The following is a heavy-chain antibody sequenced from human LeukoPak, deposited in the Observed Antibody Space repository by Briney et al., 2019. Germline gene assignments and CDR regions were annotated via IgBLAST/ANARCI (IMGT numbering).Heavy chain of an antibody. Sequence: PSETLSLTCAVSGGSISSYYWSWIRQPPGKGLEWMVYIYYSGSTNYNTSLKSRVTISVDTSKNQFSLKLSSVTAADTAVYYCARGGYSGYDSVYYMDVWGKGTTVTVSS. CDR1: GGSISSYY. CDR3: ARGGYSGYDSVYYMDV. J-gene: IGHJ6*03. CDR2: IYYSGST. D-gene: IGHD5-12*01. V-gene: IGHV4-59*01.